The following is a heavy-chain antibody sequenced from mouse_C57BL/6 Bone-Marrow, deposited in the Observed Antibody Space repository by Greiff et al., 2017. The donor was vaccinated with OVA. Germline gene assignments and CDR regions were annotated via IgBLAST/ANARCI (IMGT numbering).Heavy chain of an antibody. V-gene: IGHV1-69*01. CDR3: ARVYYSNSWFAY. Sequence: QVQLQQPGAELVMPGASVKLSCKASGYTFTSYWMHWVKQRPGQGLEWIGEIDPSDSYTNYNQKFKGKSTLTVDKSSSTAYMQLSSLTSEDSAVYYCARVYYSNSWFAYWGQGTLVTVSA. CDR2: IDPSDSYT. J-gene: IGHJ3*01. D-gene: IGHD2-5*01. CDR1: GYTFTSYW.